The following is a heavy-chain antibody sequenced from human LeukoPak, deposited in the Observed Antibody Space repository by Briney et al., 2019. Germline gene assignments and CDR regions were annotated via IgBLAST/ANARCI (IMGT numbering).Heavy chain of an antibody. Sequence: GGSLRLSCAASGSTFSSYGMHWVRQAPGKGLEWVAVISYDGSNKYYADSVKGRFTISRDNSKNTLYLQMNSLRAEDTAVYYCAKFDYGQLGYWGQGTLVTVSS. J-gene: IGHJ4*02. D-gene: IGHD6-6*01. CDR1: GSTFSSYG. CDR2: ISYDGSNK. CDR3: AKFDYGQLGY. V-gene: IGHV3-30*18.